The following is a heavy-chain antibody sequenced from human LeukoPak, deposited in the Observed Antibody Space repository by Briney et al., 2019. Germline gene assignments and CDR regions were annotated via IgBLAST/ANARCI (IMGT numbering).Heavy chain of an antibody. CDR3: ARDSPMTTVAALDY. J-gene: IGHJ4*02. V-gene: IGHV3-30-3*01. CDR1: GFTFSSYA. Sequence: GGSLRLSCAASGFTFSSYAMHWVRQAPGKGLEWVAVISYDGSNKYYADSVKGRFTISRDNSKNTLYLQMNSLRAEDTAVYYCARDSPMTTVAALDYWGQGTLVTVSS. CDR2: ISYDGSNK. D-gene: IGHD4-23*01.